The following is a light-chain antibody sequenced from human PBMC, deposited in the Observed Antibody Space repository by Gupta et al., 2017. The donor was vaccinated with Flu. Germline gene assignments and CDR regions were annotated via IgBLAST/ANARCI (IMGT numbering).Light chain of an antibody. J-gene: IGKJ1*01. V-gene: IGKV3-15*01. CDR1: QSVSSN. Sequence: EIVMTQSPATLSVSPGERATLSCRASQSVSSNLAWYQQKPGQAPRLLIYGASTRATGIPARFSGSGPGTEFTLTISSLQSEDFAVYYCQQYKNWPSETFGQGTKLEIK. CDR3: QQYKNWPSET. CDR2: GAS.